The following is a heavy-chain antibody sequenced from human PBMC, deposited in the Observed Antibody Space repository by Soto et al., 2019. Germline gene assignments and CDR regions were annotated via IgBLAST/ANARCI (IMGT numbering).Heavy chain of an antibody. Sequence: QITLKESGPTLVKPTQTLSLTCTFSGFSLDTNGVGVGWIRQPPGKALEWLALVYWNDDTRFSPSLWGRITITKDTSNKQVVITITYVGPDDTATYYCARSQGANSGLYGWFDPWGPGILFTVSS. D-gene: IGHD6-19*01. CDR1: GFSLDTNGVG. J-gene: IGHJ5*02. CDR2: VYWNDDT. V-gene: IGHV2-5*01. CDR3: ARSQGANSGLYGWFDP.